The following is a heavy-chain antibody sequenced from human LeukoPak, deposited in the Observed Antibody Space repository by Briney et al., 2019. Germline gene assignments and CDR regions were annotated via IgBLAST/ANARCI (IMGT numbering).Heavy chain of an antibody. CDR3: ARLAVAGNPRGPADY. D-gene: IGHD6-19*01. J-gene: IGHJ4*02. CDR2: VYPGDSDT. V-gene: IGHV5-51*01. CDR1: GYTFSTYW. Sequence: GESLKISCEGSGYTFSTYWIGWVRQMPGKGLEWMGIVYPGDSDTRYSPSFQGQVIISVDKSISTAYLHWNSLKASDTAMYYCARLAVAGNPRGPADYWGPGTLVTVSS.